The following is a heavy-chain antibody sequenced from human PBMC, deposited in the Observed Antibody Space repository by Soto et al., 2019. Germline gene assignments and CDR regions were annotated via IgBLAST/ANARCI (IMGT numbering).Heavy chain of an antibody. CDR2: IYYSGST. J-gene: IGHJ4*02. D-gene: IGHD1-26*01. Sequence: QVQLQESGPGLVKPSQTLSLTCTVSGCSISSGGYYWRWIRQHPGKGLEWIGYIYYSGSTYYNPSLKSRVTISVDTSKNQFSLKLSSVTAADTAVYFCAREGGIAGATAADYWGQGTLVTVSS. CDR3: AREGGIAGATAADY. V-gene: IGHV4-31*03. CDR1: GCSISSGGYY.